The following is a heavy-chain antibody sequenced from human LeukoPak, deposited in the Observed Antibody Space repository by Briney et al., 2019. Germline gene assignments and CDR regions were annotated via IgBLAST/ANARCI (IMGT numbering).Heavy chain of an antibody. J-gene: IGHJ6*02. CDR3: ATNPVGSVDV. D-gene: IGHD3-10*01. CDR1: GFTFSDPY. CDR2: IRDKGARYTT. Sequence: GGSLRLSCAGSGFTFSDPYMDWVRQAPGKGLEWVGLIRDKGARYTTEYAASVKGRFIISRDDSKKSLYLQMNSLKTEDTAVYYCATNPVGSVDVWGQGTTVTVSS. V-gene: IGHV3-72*01.